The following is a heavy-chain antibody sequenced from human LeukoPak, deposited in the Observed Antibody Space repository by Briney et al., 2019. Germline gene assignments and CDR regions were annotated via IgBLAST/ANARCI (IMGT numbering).Heavy chain of an antibody. CDR1: GFTFSSYA. J-gene: IGHJ4*02. Sequence: GGSLRLSCAASGFTFSSYAMSWVRQAPGKGLEWVSAISGSGGGTHYADYVKGRFTISRDNSKNTLYLQVNSLRAEDTAVYYCAKYRGLRYYDDWGQGTLVTVSS. V-gene: IGHV3-23*01. CDR2: ISGSGGGT. CDR3: AKYRGLRYYDD. D-gene: IGHD3-22*01.